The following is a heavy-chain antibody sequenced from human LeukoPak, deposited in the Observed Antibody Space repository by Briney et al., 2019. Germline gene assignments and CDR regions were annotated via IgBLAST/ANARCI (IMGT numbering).Heavy chain of an antibody. Sequence: PSETLSLTCAVYGGSISSSNWWCWVRQPPGKGLEWIGEIYHSGSTNYNPSLKSRVTISVDKSKNQCSLKLSSVTAADTAVYYCARGGGRITMVRGVIGYWGQGTLVTISS. V-gene: IGHV4-4*02. D-gene: IGHD3-10*01. CDR2: IYHSGST. CDR3: ARGGGRITMVRGVIGY. J-gene: IGHJ4*02. CDR1: GGSISSSNW.